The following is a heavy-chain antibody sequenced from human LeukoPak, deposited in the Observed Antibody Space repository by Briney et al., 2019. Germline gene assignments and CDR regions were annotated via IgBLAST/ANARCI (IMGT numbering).Heavy chain of an antibody. CDR1: GASMRSYY. D-gene: IGHD5-24*01. J-gene: IGHJ6*03. CDR3: ARGVEMATIGNYYYYMDV. CDR2: FYYSGCI. Sequence: PSQTLSLTCTVSGASMRSYYLNSIRQPPGKGLEWIGYFYYSGCINYNPSLKCRVTISVDKSRKHFSLKLSSGTAADTAVYYCARGVEMATIGNYYYYMDVWGKGTTVTVSS. V-gene: IGHV4-59*08.